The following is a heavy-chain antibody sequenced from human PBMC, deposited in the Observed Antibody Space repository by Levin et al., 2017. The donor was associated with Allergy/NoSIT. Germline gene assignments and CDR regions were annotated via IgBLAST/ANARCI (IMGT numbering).Heavy chain of an antibody. J-gene: IGHJ4*02. CDR3: AETVFDY. CDR2: ISGSGGST. D-gene: IGHD4-17*01. Sequence: PSETLSLTCAASGFTFSSYAMSWVRQAPGKGLEWVSAISGSGGSTYYADSVKGRFTISRDNSKNTLYLQMNSLRAEDTAVYYCAETVFDYWGQGTLVTVSS. V-gene: IGHV3-23*01. CDR1: GFTFSSYA.